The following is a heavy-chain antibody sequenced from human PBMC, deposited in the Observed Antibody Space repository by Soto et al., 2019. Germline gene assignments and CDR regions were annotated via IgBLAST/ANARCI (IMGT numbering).Heavy chain of an antibody. D-gene: IGHD6-6*01. CDR1: GFTFSSYG. CDR3: ARDQEQLVLFEGGFDY. CDR2: IWYDGSNK. J-gene: IGHJ4*02. Sequence: QVQLVESGGGVVQPGRSLRLSCAASGFTFSSYGMHWVRQAPGKGLEWVAVIWYDGSNKYYADSVKGRFTISRDNSKNTLYLQMNSLRAEDTAVYYCARDQEQLVLFEGGFDYWGQGTLVTVSS. V-gene: IGHV3-33*01.